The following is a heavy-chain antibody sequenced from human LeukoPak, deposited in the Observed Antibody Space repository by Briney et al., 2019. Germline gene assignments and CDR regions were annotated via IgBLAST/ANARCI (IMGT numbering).Heavy chain of an antibody. V-gene: IGHV1-24*01. Sequence: ASVKVSCKVSGYTLTKLSMHWVRQAPGKGLEWMGGFDPEDGETIYAQKFQGRVTMTKDTSTDTAYMELSSLRSEDTAVYYCAGAMTHRYYFDYWGQGTLVTVSS. CDR2: FDPEDGET. CDR1: GYTLTKLS. D-gene: IGHD2-2*01. J-gene: IGHJ4*02. CDR3: AGAMTHRYYFDY.